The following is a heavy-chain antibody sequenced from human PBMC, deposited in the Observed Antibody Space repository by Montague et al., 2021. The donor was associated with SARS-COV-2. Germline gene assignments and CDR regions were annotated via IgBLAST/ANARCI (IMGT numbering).Heavy chain of an antibody. CDR1: GDSTGCPNCY. CDR2: IYNSGTT. Sequence: SETLSLTCTVSGDSTGCPNCYWGWIRQAPGKGLDWIGTIYNSGTTYYNPSLKSRLTISIDTSKNQFSLKLTSVTAADTAVYYCARHRNYGDHSLDNWFHPGGQGTLVTVSS. D-gene: IGHD4-17*01. V-gene: IGHV4-39*01. CDR3: ARHRNYGDHSLDNWFHP. J-gene: IGHJ5*02.